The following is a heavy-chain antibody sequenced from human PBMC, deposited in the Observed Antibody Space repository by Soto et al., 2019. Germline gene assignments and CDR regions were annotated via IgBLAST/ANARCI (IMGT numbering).Heavy chain of an antibody. V-gene: IGHV3-23*01. D-gene: IGHD6-13*01. CDR1: GFTFSSYA. J-gene: IGHJ4*02. CDR3: AKAVRPGYSSSWPYFDY. CDR2: ISGGGGST. Sequence: GGSLRLSCAASGFTFSSYAMSWVRQAPGKGLEWVSAISGGGGSTYYADSVKGRFTISRDNSNNTLYLQMNSLRAEDTAVYYCAKAVRPGYSSSWPYFDYWGQGTLVTVSS.